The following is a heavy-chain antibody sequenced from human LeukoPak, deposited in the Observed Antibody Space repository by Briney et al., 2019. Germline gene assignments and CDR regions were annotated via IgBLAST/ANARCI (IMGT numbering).Heavy chain of an antibody. CDR3: ARFFSTTYYYDSSGYQAHDAFDI. CDR1: GGSISSYY. D-gene: IGHD3-22*01. J-gene: IGHJ3*02. CDR2: VYYSGST. V-gene: IGHV4-59*12. Sequence: SETLSLTCTVSGGSISSYYGNWIRQPPGKGLEWIGYVYYSGSTNYNPSLKSRVTISVDTSNNQFSLKLSSVTAADTAVYYCARFFSTTYYYDSSGYQAHDAFDIWGQGTMVTISS.